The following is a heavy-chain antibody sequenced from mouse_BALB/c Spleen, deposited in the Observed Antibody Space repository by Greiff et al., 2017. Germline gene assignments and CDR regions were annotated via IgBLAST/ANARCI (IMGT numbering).Heavy chain of an antibody. Sequence: VQLQQSGPELVKPGASVKMSCKASGYTFTSYVMHWVKQKPGQGLEWIGYINPYNDGTKYNEKFKGKATLTSDKSSSTAYMELSSLTSEDSAVYYCARDRYDGYYYAMDYWGQGTSVTVSS. D-gene: IGHD2-14*01. J-gene: IGHJ4*01. CDR3: ARDRYDGYYYAMDY. V-gene: IGHV1-14*01. CDR1: GYTFTSYV. CDR2: INPYNDGT.